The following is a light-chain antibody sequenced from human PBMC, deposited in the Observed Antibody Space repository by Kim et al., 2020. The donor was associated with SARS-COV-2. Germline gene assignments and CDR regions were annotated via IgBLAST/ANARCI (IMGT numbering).Light chain of an antibody. CDR3: QQYGSSPLT. CDR2: SAS. V-gene: IGKV3-20*01. J-gene: IGKJ4*01. Sequence: SPGSRATRSCRARRSVSGSYLAWYQQKPGPAPGLLIYSASSRATGIPVRFSGSGSGTDFTLTLSRLEPEDFAVYYCQQYGSSPLTFGGGTKVDIK. CDR1: RSVSGSY.